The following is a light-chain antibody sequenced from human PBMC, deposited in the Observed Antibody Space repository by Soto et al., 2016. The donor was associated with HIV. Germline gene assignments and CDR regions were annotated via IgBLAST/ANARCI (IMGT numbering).Light chain of an antibody. Sequence: SSELTQDPAVSVALGQTVRITCQGDSLRSYYASWYQQKPGQAPVLVIYGKNNRPSGIPDRFSGSSSGNTASLTITGAQAEDEADYYCNSRDNTDNVFGGGTKLTVL. J-gene: IGLJ3*02. V-gene: IGLV3-19*01. CDR2: GKN. CDR3: NSRDNTDNV. CDR1: SLRSYY.